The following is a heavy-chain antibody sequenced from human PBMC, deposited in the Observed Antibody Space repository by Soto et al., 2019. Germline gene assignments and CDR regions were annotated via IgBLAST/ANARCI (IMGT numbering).Heavy chain of an antibody. CDR2: IIPIFGTA. D-gene: IGHD6-6*01. V-gene: IGHV1-69*01. CDR1: GGTFSSYA. CDR3: ARDLNVDSRSYYGMGV. Sequence: QVQLVQSGAEVKKPGSSVKVSCKASGGTFSSYAISWVRQAPGQGLECMGGIIPIFGTANHAQKFQGRVTITADESTSTAYPERISLRSEDKAVYYCARDLNVDSRSYYGMGVWGQATTVTVSS. J-gene: IGHJ6*02.